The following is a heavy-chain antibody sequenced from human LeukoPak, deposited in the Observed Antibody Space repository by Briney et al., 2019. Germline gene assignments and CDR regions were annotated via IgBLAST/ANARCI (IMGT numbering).Heavy chain of an antibody. CDR1: GFTFSSYE. J-gene: IGHJ4*02. CDR2: ISSSGSTI. V-gene: IGHV3-48*03. Sequence: PGGSLRLSCAASGFTFSSYEMDWVRQAPGKGLEWVSYISSSGSTIYYADSVKGRFTISRDNAKNSLYLQMNSLRAEDTAVYYCAKDGGTHFDHWGQGTLVTVSS. D-gene: IGHD1-26*01. CDR3: AKDGGTHFDH.